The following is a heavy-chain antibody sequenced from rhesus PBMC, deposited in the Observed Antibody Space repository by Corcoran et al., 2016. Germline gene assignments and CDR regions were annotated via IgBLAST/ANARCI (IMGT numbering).Heavy chain of an antibody. Sequence: QVQLQESGPGLVKPSENLSLTCAVSGGSISDDYSWSWIRQPPGKGLEWIGYFYGSVGGTNYNPPLNILVTIAIDTSRKQFSLKLSSVSGADTAVYCCARGGYSQRNWGQGVLVTVSS. V-gene: IGHV4-106*01. CDR1: GGSISDDYS. CDR3: ARGGYSQRN. CDR2: FYGSVGGT. J-gene: IGHJ4*01. D-gene: IGHD1-44*02.